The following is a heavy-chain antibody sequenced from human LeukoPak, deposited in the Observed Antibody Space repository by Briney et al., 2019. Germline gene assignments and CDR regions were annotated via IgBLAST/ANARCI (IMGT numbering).Heavy chain of an antibody. CDR1: GFIFSNFE. CDR2: ISHTGDI. CDR3: VRGTGYSAYDYDFDY. D-gene: IGHD5-12*01. J-gene: IGHJ4*02. V-gene: IGHV3-48*03. Sequence: PGGSLRLSCAASGFIFSNFEMNWVRQAPGKGLEWVSHISHTGDIKYADSVKGRFTISRDNSKNSQYLQMNSLRAGGTAVYYCVRGTGYSAYDYDFDYWGQGTLVTVSS.